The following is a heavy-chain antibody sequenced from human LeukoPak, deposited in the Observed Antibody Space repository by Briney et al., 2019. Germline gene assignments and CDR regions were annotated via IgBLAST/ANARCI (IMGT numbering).Heavy chain of an antibody. CDR3: AKDSIAAAGNVNYFDY. D-gene: IGHD6-13*01. J-gene: IGHJ4*02. CDR1: GLTFSTYA. Sequence: PGGSLRLSCAASGLTFSTYAMSWVRQAPGKGLEWVSAISGGGTGTYYADSVKGRFTISRDNSKNTLYLQMKRLRAEDTAVYHCAKDSIAAAGNVNYFDYWGQGTLVTVSS. CDR2: ISGGGTGT. V-gene: IGHV3-23*01.